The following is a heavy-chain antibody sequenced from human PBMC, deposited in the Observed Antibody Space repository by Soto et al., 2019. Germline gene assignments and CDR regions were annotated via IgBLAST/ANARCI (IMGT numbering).Heavy chain of an antibody. D-gene: IGHD1-26*01. Sequence: ASVKVSCKASGYTFTSYGISWVRQAPGQGLEWMGWISAYNGNTNYAQKLQGRVTMTTDTSTSTAYMELSSLRSDDTAVYFCAAGYVIEGALRAYEYYGMDVWGQGTTVTVSS. CDR2: ISAYNGNT. CDR3: AAGYVIEGALRAYEYYGMDV. J-gene: IGHJ6*02. V-gene: IGHV1-18*04. CDR1: GYTFTSYG.